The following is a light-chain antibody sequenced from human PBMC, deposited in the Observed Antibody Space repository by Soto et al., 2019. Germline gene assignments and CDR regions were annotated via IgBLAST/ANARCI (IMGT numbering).Light chain of an antibody. J-gene: IGKJ4*01. CDR2: DAS. Sequence: EVVLTQSPDTLSLSPGERATLSCRASQIVRKNYLAWYQQKPGQPPRLLIHDASLRATDIPDRFSGSGSGTDFTLTISRLEPEDFAVYYCQQTSTSPPTFGGGTKVEV. CDR1: QIVRKNY. V-gene: IGKV3-20*01. CDR3: QQTSTSPPT.